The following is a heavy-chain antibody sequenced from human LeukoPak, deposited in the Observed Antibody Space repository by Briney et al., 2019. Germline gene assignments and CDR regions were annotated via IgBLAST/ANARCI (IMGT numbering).Heavy chain of an antibody. D-gene: IGHD5-18*01. CDR2: ISSSSSYI. J-gene: IGHJ4*02. CDR1: GFTFSSYS. Sequence: GGSLRLSGAASGFTFSSYSMTWVRQAPGKGLEWVSSISSSSSYIYYADSVKGRFTISRDNAKNSLYLQMNSLRAEDTAVYYCARYGYSYGYVDYWGQGTLVTVSS. V-gene: IGHV3-21*01. CDR3: ARYGYSYGYVDY.